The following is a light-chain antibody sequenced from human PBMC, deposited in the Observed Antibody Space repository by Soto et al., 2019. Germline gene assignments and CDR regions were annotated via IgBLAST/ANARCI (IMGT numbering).Light chain of an antibody. V-gene: IGKV3-20*01. CDR2: GAS. CDR1: QSVSSSD. Sequence: EIVLTQSPGTLSLSPGERATLSCRASQSVSSSDLAWYQQKPGQAPRLLIYGASSRATGIPDRFSGSGSGTDFTLTISRLEPEDFAVYYCHQYGSSPLFTFGPGTKVDIK. J-gene: IGKJ3*01. CDR3: HQYGSSPLFT.